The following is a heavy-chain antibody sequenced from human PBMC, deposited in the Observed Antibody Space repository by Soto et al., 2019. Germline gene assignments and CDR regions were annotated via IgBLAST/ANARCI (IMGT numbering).Heavy chain of an antibody. J-gene: IGHJ6*02. CDR3: AKVGDPYYAEPSGMDV. CDR2: IGSRGESYAT. Sequence: GGSLRLSCAASGFTFGASALQWVRQASGKGLEWLGRIGSRGESYATTYDVSVKGRFTISRDDSKKTAYLQMNSLESEDTAVYYCAKVGDPYYAEPSGMDVWGQGTTVTVSS. V-gene: IGHV3-73*01. CDR1: GFTFGASA. D-gene: IGHD3-10*01.